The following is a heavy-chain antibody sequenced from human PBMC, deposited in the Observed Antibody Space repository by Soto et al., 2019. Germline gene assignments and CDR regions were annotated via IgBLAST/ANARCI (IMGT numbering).Heavy chain of an antibody. D-gene: IGHD3-3*01. Sequence: QLQLQESGPGLVKPSETLSLTCTVSGGSISSSSYYWGWIRQPPGKGLEGIGSSYYSGSTYYNPSLKSRVTISVDTSKNQFSLKLSSVTAADTAVYYCARHSRTVRSGYHNWFDPWGQGTLVTVSS. J-gene: IGHJ5*02. CDR2: SYYSGST. CDR3: ARHSRTVRSGYHNWFDP. V-gene: IGHV4-39*01. CDR1: GGSISSSSYY.